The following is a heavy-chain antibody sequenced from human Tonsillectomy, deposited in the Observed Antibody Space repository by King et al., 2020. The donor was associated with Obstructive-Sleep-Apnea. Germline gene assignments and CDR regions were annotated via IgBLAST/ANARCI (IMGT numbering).Heavy chain of an antibody. J-gene: IGHJ4*02. Sequence: QLQESGPGLVKPSETLSLTCTVSGGSITSSSYYWGWIRQPPGKGLEWIGNISSTGNTYCNPSLKSRVTMSVDTSKNQFSLKLGSVTAADTAVYYCASARKVLWFGDLLYEHYFDYWGQGTLVTVSS. D-gene: IGHD3-10*01. CDR3: ASARKVLWFGDLLYEHYFDY. CDR2: ISSTGNT. V-gene: IGHV4-39*07. CDR1: GGSITSSSYY.